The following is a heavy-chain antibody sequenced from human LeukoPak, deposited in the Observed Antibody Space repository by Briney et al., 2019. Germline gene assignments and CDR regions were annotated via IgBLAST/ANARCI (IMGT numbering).Heavy chain of an antibody. CDR2: IYYSGYT. V-gene: IGHV4-59*13. Sequence: SETLSLTCTVSGGSISSFYWSSVRQPPGKGLEWIGYIYYSGYTNYNPSLKSRVTISVDTSKNQFSLKLSSVTEADTAVYYCARGSAADTFLISFDFWGQGTLATVSS. J-gene: IGHJ4*02. D-gene: IGHD2-2*01. CDR3: ARGSAADTFLISFDF. CDR1: GGSISSFY.